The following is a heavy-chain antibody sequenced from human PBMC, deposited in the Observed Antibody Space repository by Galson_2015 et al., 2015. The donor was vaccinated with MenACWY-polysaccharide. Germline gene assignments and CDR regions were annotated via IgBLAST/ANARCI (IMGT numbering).Heavy chain of an antibody. D-gene: IGHD3-10*01. CDR2: IRYSSNSI. CDR1: GFSFSSYT. J-gene: IGHJ3*02. Sequence: LRLSCAASGFSFSSYTLNWVRQAPGKGLEWVSSIRYSSNSIYYADSVKGRFTISRDNAGNSLYLLMNNLRAEDTAVYYCGRVSGHFYCYNSGDLKQGPFDMWGRGTMVTVSS. CDR3: GRVSGHFYCYNSGDLKQGPFDM. V-gene: IGHV3-21*01.